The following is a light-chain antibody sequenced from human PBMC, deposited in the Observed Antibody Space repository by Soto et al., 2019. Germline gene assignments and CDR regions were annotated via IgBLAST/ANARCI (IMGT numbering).Light chain of an antibody. J-gene: IGKJ5*01. CDR2: GAF. CDR3: KQRSSWIT. Sequence: EVVLTQSPVPLSLSPGARVTLSCRASQSVSSNLAWYQQKPGQAPSLLIYGAFTRATGIPARFSGSGSATDFTLTISSLEPEDFAVYYCKQRSSWITFGNGKRLEIK. V-gene: IGKV3-11*01. CDR1: QSVSSN.